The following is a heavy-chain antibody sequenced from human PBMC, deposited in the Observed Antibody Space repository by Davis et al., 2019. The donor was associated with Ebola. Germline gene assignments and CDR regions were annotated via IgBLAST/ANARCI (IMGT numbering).Heavy chain of an antibody. Sequence: MPSETLSLTCTVSGGSISSSSYYWGWIRQPPGKGLEWIGSIYYSGSTYYNPSLKSRVTISVDTSKNQFSLKLSSVTAAGTAVYYCARRDDFWSGYSHFDYWGQGTLVTVSS. J-gene: IGHJ4*02. D-gene: IGHD3-3*01. V-gene: IGHV4-39*01. CDR2: IYYSGST. CDR1: GGSISSSSYY. CDR3: ARRDDFWSGYSHFDY.